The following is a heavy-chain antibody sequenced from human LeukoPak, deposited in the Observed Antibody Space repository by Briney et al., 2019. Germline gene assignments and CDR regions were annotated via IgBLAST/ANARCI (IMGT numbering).Heavy chain of an antibody. D-gene: IGHD1-1*01. CDR2: IYYSGNT. CDR3: ARERGQLAPSDP. V-gene: IGHV4-59*12. CDR1: GGSINSDY. J-gene: IGHJ5*02. Sequence: SETLSLTCTVSGGSINSDYWSWIRQSPGKGLEWIGYIYYSGNTNYNPSLKSRVTISIDTSRTQFSLKLSSVTAADTAVYYCARERGQLAPSDPWGQGTLVTVSS.